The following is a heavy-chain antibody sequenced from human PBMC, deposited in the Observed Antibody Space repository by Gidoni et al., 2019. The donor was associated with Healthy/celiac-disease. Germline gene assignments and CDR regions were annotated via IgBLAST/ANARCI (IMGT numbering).Heavy chain of an antibody. CDR2: INAGNGNT. V-gene: IGHV1-3*01. D-gene: IGHD2-15*01. CDR1: GYTFTSYA. J-gene: IGHJ4*02. Sequence: QVQLVQSGAEVQKPGASGKVSCKASGYTFTSYAMHWVRQAPVQRLEWMGWINAGNGNTKYSQKFHGRVTITRDTSASTAYMELSSLRSEDTAVYYCARRLNYCSGGSCYPYYFDYWGQGTLVTVSS. CDR3: ARRLNYCSGGSCYPYYFDY.